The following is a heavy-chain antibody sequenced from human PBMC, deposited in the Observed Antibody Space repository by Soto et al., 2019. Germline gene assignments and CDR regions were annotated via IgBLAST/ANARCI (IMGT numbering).Heavy chain of an antibody. D-gene: IGHD3-16*01. CDR1: GFTFSSYG. V-gene: IGHV3-30*18. CDR2: ISYDGSNK. J-gene: IGHJ6*02. Sequence: QVQLVESGGGVVQPGRSLRLSCAASGFTFSSYGMHWVCQAPGKGLEWVAVISYDGSNKYYADSVKGRFTISRDNSKNTLYLQMNSLRAEDTAVYYCAKSTRSLVGYYYYYYGMDVLGQGTTVTVSS. CDR3: AKSTRSLVGYYYYYYGMDV.